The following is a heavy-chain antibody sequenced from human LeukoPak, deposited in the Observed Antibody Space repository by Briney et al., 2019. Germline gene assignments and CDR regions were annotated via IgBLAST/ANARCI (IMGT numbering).Heavy chain of an antibody. CDR2: IKEDGSEK. Sequence: PGGSLRLSCAASGFTLSSYWMSWVCQAPGKGLEWVANIKEDGSEKYYVDSVKGRFTISRDNAKNSLYLHMNSPTAEDTAMYYCARDWVAGVPFDAFDIWGQGTMVSVSS. CDR3: ARDWVAGVPFDAFDI. V-gene: IGHV3-7*03. D-gene: IGHD3-10*01. CDR1: GFTLSSYW. J-gene: IGHJ3*02.